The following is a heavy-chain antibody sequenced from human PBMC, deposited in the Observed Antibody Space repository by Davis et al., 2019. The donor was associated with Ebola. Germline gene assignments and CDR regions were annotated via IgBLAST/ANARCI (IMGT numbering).Heavy chain of an antibody. V-gene: IGHV3-21*01. D-gene: IGHD3-10*01. CDR1: GFTFDTYA. Sequence: PGGSLRLSCAASGFTFDTYAMNWVRQAPGKGLEWVSSISSSSSYIYYADSVKGRFTISRDNSKNTLYLQMNSLRAEDTAVYYCASISVVVWFGELLYSSDGMDVWGQGTTVTVSS. J-gene: IGHJ6*02. CDR2: ISSSSSYI. CDR3: ASISVVVWFGELLYSSDGMDV.